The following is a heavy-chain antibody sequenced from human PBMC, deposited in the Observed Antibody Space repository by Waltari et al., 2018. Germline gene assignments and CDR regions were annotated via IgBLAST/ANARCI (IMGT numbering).Heavy chain of an antibody. Sequence: QVQLVQSGAEVKKPGASVKVSCKASGYTFTSYAMHWVRQAPGQRLEWMGWINAGNGNTKDSQKFQGRVTITRDTSASTAYMELSSLRSEDTAVYYCASGMITFGGVRYSRSGLDYWGQGTLVTVSS. J-gene: IGHJ4*02. D-gene: IGHD3-16*01. CDR2: INAGNGNT. CDR3: ASGMITFGGVRYSRSGLDY. CDR1: GYTFTSYA. V-gene: IGHV1-3*01.